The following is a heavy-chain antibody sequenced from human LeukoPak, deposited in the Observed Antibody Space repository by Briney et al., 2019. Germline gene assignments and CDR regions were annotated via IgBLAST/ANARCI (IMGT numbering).Heavy chain of an antibody. D-gene: IGHD6-19*01. J-gene: IGHJ4*02. CDR2: IRQDGSER. Sequence: GESLTLSCAASGFTFTDFAMNWVRQAPGKGLEWVANIRQDGSERYYVDSVKGRFAISRDNAKNSLYLQMNSLRAEDTAVYYCARYSSGIFDYWGQGTLVTVSS. V-gene: IGHV3-7*01. CDR1: GFTFTDFA. CDR3: ARYSSGIFDY.